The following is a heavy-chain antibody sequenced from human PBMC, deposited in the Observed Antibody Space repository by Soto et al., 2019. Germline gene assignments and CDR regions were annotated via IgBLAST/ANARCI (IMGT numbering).Heavy chain of an antibody. J-gene: IGHJ3*02. CDR1: GGSISSYY. Sequence: PSETLSLTCTVSGGSISSYYWSWIRQPPGKGLEWIGYIYYSGSTNYNPSLKSRVTKSVDTSKNQFSLKLSSVTAADTAVYYCAKDFFLDWNYVDGAFDIWGQGTMVTVSS. V-gene: IGHV4-59*01. CDR2: IYYSGST. CDR3: AKDFFLDWNYVDGAFDI. D-gene: IGHD1-7*01.